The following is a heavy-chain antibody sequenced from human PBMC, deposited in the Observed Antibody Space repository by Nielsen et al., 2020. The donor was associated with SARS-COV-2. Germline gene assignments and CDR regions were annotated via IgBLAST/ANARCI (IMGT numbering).Heavy chain of an antibody. CDR3: ARTDPGVPT. J-gene: IGHJ5*02. CDR1: GFTFSDYY. V-gene: IGHV3-11*01. CDR2: ISGRGDII. Sequence: GESLKISCVASGFTFSDYYMTWIRQAPGTGLEWVSYISGRGDIIFYTDSVEGRFTISRDNAKNSLYLQMNSLRAEDTAVYYCARTDPGVPTWGQGTLVTVSS. D-gene: IGHD7-27*01.